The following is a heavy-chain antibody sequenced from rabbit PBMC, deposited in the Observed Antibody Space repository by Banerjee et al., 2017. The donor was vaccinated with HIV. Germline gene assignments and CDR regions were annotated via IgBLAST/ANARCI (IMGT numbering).Heavy chain of an antibody. D-gene: IGHD2-1*01. CDR2: IYGGSSGNT. CDR1: GFTLSSYW. V-gene: IGHV1S40*01. CDR3: VRGDDDYPTYFNL. J-gene: IGHJ4*01. Sequence: QSLEESGGDLVKPGASLTVTCTASGFTLSSYWICWVRQAPGKGLEWIACIYGGSSGNTYYASWVNGRFTISSHNAQNTLYLQLNSLTAADTATYFCVRGDDDYPTYFNLWGPGTLVTVS.